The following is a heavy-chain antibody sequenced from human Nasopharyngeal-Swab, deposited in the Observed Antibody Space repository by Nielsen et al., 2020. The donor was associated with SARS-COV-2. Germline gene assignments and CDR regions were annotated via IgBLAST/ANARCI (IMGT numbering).Heavy chain of an antibody. D-gene: IGHD2-2*01. CDR2: ISSSGSYM. CDR1: GFTFSDYT. Sequence: GESLKISCAASGFTFSDYTMKWVRQAPGQGLEWVSSISSSGSYMYYTDSVKGRFTMSRDNAKNSLYLQMNSLRAEETAVYYCASDSRYWGQGTLVTVSS. V-gene: IGHV3-21*01. J-gene: IGHJ4*02. CDR3: ASDSRY.